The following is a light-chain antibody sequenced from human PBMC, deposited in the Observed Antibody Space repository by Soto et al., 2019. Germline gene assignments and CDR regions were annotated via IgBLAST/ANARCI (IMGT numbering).Light chain of an antibody. V-gene: IGLV2-14*01. Sequence: QSALTQPASVSGSPGQSITISCTGTSSDVGGYNYVSWYQQHPGKAPKLMIYDVSNRPSGVSNRFSGSKSGNTASLTISGLQAEDEADYYCSPYTSSHVVFGGGTKLTVL. CDR1: SSDVGGYNY. CDR2: DVS. CDR3: SPYTSSHVV. J-gene: IGLJ2*01.